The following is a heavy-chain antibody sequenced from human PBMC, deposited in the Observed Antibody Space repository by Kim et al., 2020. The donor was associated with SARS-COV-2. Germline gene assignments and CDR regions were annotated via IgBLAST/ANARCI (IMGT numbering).Heavy chain of an antibody. CDR1: GFTFSSYG. D-gene: IGHD2-15*01. V-gene: IGHV3-33*06. J-gene: IGHJ6*02. CDR2: IWYDGSNK. CDR3: AKDVPDCSGGSCYFGPTSPAYHGMDV. Sequence: GGSLRLSCAASGFTFSSYGMHWVRQAPGKGLEWVAVIWYDGSNKYYADSVKGRFTISRDNSKNTLYLQMNSLRAEDTAVYYCAKDVPDCSGGSCYFGPTSPAYHGMDVWGQGTTVTVSS.